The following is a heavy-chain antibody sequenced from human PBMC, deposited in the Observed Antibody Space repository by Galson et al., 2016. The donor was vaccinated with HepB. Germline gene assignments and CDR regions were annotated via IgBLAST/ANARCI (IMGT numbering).Heavy chain of an antibody. CDR1: GFTFSNYA. Sequence: SLRLSCAASGFTFSNYAMHWVRQAPGKGLEWVAVISYDGGQKYYADSVKGRFTFSRDNSKNTLYLQMNSLRAEDTAVYYCTRDGDRRAFDIWGQGTMATVSS. CDR3: TRDGDRRAFDI. CDR2: ISYDGGQK. V-gene: IGHV3-30-3*01. J-gene: IGHJ3*02. D-gene: IGHD2-21*01.